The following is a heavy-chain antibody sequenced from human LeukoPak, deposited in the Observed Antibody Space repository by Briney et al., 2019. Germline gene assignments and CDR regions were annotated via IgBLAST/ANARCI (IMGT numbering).Heavy chain of an antibody. V-gene: IGHV1-2*02. Sequence: ASVKVSCKASGYTFTGYYMHWVRQAPGQGLEWMGWINPNSGGTNYAQKFQGRVTMTRDTSISTAYLQWSSLKASDTAMYYCARHAYHDDNSGYYFAYWGQGTLVTVSS. D-gene: IGHD3-22*01. J-gene: IGHJ4*02. CDR2: INPNSGGT. CDR1: GYTFTGYY. CDR3: ARHAYHDDNSGYYFAY.